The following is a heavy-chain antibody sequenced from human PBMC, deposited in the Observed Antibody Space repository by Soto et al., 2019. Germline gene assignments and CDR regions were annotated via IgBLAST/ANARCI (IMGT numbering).Heavy chain of an antibody. Sequence: EVQLVETGGGLIQPGGSLRLSCAASGFIVSSSYMSWVRQAPGKGLEWVSVIYSGGSTYYADSVRGRFTISRDTSKNTLSLQMNSLRDEDTAVYYCARGGDGYNDLNFDKWGQGTLVTVSS. V-gene: IGHV3-53*02. J-gene: IGHJ4*02. CDR1: GFIVSSSY. CDR2: IYSGGST. CDR3: ARGGDGYNDLNFDK. D-gene: IGHD1-1*01.